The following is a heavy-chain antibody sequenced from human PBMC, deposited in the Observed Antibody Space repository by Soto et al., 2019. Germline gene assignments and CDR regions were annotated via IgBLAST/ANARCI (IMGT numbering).Heavy chain of an antibody. J-gene: IGHJ5*02. CDR2: INPNSGGT. V-gene: IGHV1-2*04. CDR3: ARDSGIAAAGSHWLDP. CDR1: GYTFTGYY. Sequence: GASVKVSCKASGYTFTGYYMHWVRQAPGQGLEWMGWINPNSGGTNYAQKFQGWVTMTRDTSISTAYMELSRLRSDDTAVYYCARDSGIAAAGSHWLDPWGQGTLVTVSS. D-gene: IGHD6-13*01.